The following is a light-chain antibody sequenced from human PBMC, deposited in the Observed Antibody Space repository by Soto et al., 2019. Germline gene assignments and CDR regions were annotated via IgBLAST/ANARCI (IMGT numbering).Light chain of an antibody. CDR1: SANIGINT. V-gene: IGLV1-44*01. CDR3: AAWDDSLNGPL. Sequence: QSVLTQPPSASGTPGQRVTLACSGTSANIGINTVNWYQQLPGTAPKLLIYSNTQRPSGVPDRFSGSKSGTSASLAISGLQSEDEADYYCAAWDDSLNGPLFGGGTKLTVL. J-gene: IGLJ2*01. CDR2: SNT.